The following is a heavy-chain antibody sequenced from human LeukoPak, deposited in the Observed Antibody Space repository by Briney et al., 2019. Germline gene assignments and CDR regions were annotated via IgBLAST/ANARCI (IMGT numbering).Heavy chain of an antibody. D-gene: IGHD3-10*01. CDR2: IGTAGDT. V-gene: IGHV3-13*04. CDR3: ARVSGGGGLYDY. Sequence: PGGSLRLSCAASGFTFSSYDMHWVRQATGKGLEWVSAIGTAGDTYYPGSVKGRFTISRENAKNSLYLQMNSLRAGDTAVYYCARVSGGGGLYDYWGQGTLVTVSS. CDR1: GFTFSSYD. J-gene: IGHJ4*02.